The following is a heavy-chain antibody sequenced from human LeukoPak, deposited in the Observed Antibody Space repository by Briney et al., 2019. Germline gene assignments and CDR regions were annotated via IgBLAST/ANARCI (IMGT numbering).Heavy chain of an antibody. V-gene: IGHV3-23*01. CDR1: GFNLSRYA. CDR2: ISVSATST. CDR3: AKSGPRPLMTSPFDI. D-gene: IGHD5-12*01. J-gene: IGHJ3*02. Sequence: GGSLRLSCAASGFNLSRYAMNWVRQAPGKGQEWVSSISVSATSTYYADSVKGRFTISRDSSKDTLYLQMNSLRAEDTALYYCAKSGPRPLMTSPFDIWGQGTVVTVSS.